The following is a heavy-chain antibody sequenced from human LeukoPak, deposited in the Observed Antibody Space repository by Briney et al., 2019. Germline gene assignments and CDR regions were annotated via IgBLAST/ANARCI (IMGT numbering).Heavy chain of an antibody. CDR1: GGSISSYY. V-gene: IGHV4-59*01. D-gene: IGHD6-13*01. CDR2: IYYSGST. Sequence: SETLSLTCTVSGGSISSYYWSWIRQPPGKGLEWIGHIYYSGSTNYNPSLKSRVTISVDTSKNQFSLKQSSVTAADTAVYYCARAPGGCYSSSCLDYWGQGTLVTVSS. J-gene: IGHJ4*02. CDR3: ARAPGGCYSSSCLDY.